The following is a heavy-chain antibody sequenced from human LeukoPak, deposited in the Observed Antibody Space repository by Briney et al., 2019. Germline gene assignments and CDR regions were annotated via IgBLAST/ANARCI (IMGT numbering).Heavy chain of an antibody. D-gene: IGHD6-19*01. J-gene: IGHJ4*02. CDR3: ARDWWGGSSSGWYGRSY. CDR2: ISYDGSNK. V-gene: IGHV3-30-3*01. CDR1: GFTFSSYA. Sequence: PSGGSLRLSCAASGFTFSSYAMHWVRQAPGKGLEWVAVISYDGSNKYYADSVKGRFTISRDNAKNSLYLQMNSLRAEDTAVYYCARDWWGGSSSGWYGRSYWGQGTLVTVSS.